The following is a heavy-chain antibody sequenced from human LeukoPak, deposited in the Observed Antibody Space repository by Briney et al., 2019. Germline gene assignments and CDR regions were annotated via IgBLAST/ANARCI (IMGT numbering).Heavy chain of an antibody. CDR2: ISYDGSNK. Sequence: GGSLRLSCAASRFTFSTYGMHWVRQAPGKGLEWVAVISYDGSNKYYADSVKGRFTISRDNSKNTLYLQMNSLRGEDTAVYYCAKGRPPTGASPRPWDFNYWGQGTLVTVSS. CDR3: AKGRPPTGASPRPWDFNY. J-gene: IGHJ4*02. D-gene: IGHD1-26*01. V-gene: IGHV3-30*18. CDR1: RFTFSTYG.